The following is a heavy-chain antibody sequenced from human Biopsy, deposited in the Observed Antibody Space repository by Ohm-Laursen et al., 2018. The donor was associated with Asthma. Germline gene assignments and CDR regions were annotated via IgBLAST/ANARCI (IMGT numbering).Heavy chain of an antibody. Sequence: SETLSLTCTVSPGSINDYYWNWIRQFPGKGLEWIGYVHSSGSTRLNPSLKSRVTVSVDTSVDQVPLKLSSVSAADTAIYYCARATSTWSQSGPHFFDHWGPGTLVTVSS. CDR1: PGSINDYY. V-gene: IGHV4-59*01. CDR3: ARATSTWSQSGPHFFDH. CDR2: VHSSGST. D-gene: IGHD6-13*01. J-gene: IGHJ5*02.